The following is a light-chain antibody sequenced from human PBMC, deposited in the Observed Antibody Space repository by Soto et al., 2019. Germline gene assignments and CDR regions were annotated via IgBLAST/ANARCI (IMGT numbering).Light chain of an antibody. CDR2: DAS. J-gene: IGKJ3*01. Sequence: KASQSVSSYLAWYQQKPGQAPRLLIYDASNRATGIPARFSCSGSGTDFTLGIRSLDSEYFAVYICQRRSNGARLIFGLGTKVDIK. CDR3: QRRSNGARLI. V-gene: IGKV3-11*01. CDR1: QSVSSY.